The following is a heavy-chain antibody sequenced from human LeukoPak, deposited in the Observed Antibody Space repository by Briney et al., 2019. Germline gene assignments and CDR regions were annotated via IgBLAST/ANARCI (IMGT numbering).Heavy chain of an antibody. CDR3: VRDMSGKYSFDY. V-gene: IGHV3-64D*06. D-gene: IGHD1-26*01. CDR2: IHHNGEMT. CDR1: GFTLTWHV. Sequence: PGGSLRLSCAASGFTLTWHVMHWVRQAPGKALEYVSFIHHNGEMTSYAESVRGRFTVSRDNSKNTLSLELSSLRTDDTAVYYCVRDMSGKYSFDYWGQGTLVIVST. J-gene: IGHJ4*02.